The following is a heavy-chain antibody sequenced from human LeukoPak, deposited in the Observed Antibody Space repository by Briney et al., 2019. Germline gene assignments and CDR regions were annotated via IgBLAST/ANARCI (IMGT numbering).Heavy chain of an antibody. V-gene: IGHV3-7*01. CDR1: GFPFSSYW. CDR3: AKDGAYDWNDKSDY. D-gene: IGHD1-20*01. J-gene: IGHJ4*02. CDR2: IKQDGSKK. Sequence: GGSLRLSCVASGFPFSSYWMTWVRQAPGKGLEWVANIKQDGSKKSYVDSVKGRFTISRDNARNSLYLQMSSLRAEDTAVYYCAKDGAYDWNDKSDYWGQGTLVTVSS.